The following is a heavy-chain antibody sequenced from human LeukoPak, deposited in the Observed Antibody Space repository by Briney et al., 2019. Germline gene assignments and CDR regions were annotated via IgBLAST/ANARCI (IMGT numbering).Heavy chain of an antibody. J-gene: IGHJ2*01. CDR3: TTFYGDYSWYFDL. V-gene: IGHV3-15*01. CDR1: GFTFSNAW. Sequence: GGSLRLSCAASGFTFSNAWMSWVRQAPGKGLEWVGRINSETDGGTTDYAAPVKGRFSISRDDSKNTLYLQMNSLKTEDTAVYYCTTFYGDYSWYFDLWGRGTLVTVSS. CDR2: INSETDGGTT. D-gene: IGHD4-17*01.